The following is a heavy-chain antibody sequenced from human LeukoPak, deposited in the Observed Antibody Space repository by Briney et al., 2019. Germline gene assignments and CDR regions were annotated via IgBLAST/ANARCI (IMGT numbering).Heavy chain of an antibody. V-gene: IGHV4-31*03. J-gene: IGHJ4*02. D-gene: IGHD2-2*01. CDR1: GGSISSGGYY. CDR3: ARRSRGDRGYCSSTSCYAFDY. CDR2: IYYSGRT. Sequence: SEPLTLPCTVSGGSISSGGYYWSWIRQHPGKGLEWIGNIYYSGRTYYNPSLKSRVTISVDTSKNQFSLKLSSVTAADTAVYYCARRSRGDRGYCSSTSCYAFDYWGQGTLVTVSS.